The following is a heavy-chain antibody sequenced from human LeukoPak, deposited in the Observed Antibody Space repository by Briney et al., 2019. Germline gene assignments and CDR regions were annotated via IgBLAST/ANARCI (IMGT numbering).Heavy chain of an antibody. CDR1: GFTFSSYW. CDR2: IKQDGSEK. Sequence: PGGSLRLSCAASGFTFSSYWMSWVRQAPGKGLEWVANIKQDGSEKYYVDSVKGRFTISRDNAKNSLYLQMNSLRAEDTAVYYCAKDWEGYCSSTSCSPDWGQGTLVTVSS. J-gene: IGHJ4*02. D-gene: IGHD2-2*01. CDR3: AKDWEGYCSSTSCSPD. V-gene: IGHV3-7*01.